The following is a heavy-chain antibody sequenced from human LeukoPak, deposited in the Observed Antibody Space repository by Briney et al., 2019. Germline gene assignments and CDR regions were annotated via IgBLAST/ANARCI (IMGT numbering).Heavy chain of an antibody. CDR3: ARDSSYSSPNWFGL. Sequence: GGSLRLSCAASGFTFSNYSMSGVREAPGKGLGWGSAISGSGSSTYYAHSVKGRFTISRDNAKNPVYLQLNSLRDEDTAVYFCARDSSYSSPNWFGLWGQGTLVTVSS. V-gene: IGHV3-23*01. CDR1: GFTFSNYS. J-gene: IGHJ5*02. CDR2: ISGSGSST. D-gene: IGHD6-19*01.